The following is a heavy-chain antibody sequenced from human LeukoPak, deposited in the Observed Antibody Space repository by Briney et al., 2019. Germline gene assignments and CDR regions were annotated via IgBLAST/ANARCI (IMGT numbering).Heavy chain of an antibody. CDR2: MNPNSGNT. CDR1: GYTFTSYY. D-gene: IGHD3-3*01. J-gene: IGHJ4*02. V-gene: IGHV1-8*02. Sequence: GASVKVSCKASGYTFTSYYMHWVRQATGQGLEWMGWMNPNSGNTGYAQKFQGRVTMTRNTSISTAYMELSSLRSEDTAVYYCARGHYDFWSGYPTPPKYYFDYWGQGTLVTVSS. CDR3: ARGHYDFWSGYPTPPKYYFDY.